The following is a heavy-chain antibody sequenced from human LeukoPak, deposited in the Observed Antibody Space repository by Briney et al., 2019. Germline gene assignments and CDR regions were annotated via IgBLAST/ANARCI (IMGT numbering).Heavy chain of an antibody. V-gene: IGHV4-59*01. CDR3: ARGSYGENWFDP. CDR1: GGSSSCYY. CDR2: IYYSGST. J-gene: IGHJ5*02. Sequence: SETLSLTCAVYGGSSSCYYWSWIRQPPGKGLEWIGYIYYSGSTNYNPSLKSRVSISVDTSKNQFSLKLSSVTAADTAVYYCARGSYGENWFDPWGQGTLVTVSS. D-gene: IGHD4-17*01.